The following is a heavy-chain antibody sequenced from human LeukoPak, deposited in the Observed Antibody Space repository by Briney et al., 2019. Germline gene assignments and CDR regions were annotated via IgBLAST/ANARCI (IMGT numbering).Heavy chain of an antibody. J-gene: IGHJ4*02. CDR3: AGTSDDYYGSGSSKGDY. V-gene: IGHV4-59*08. D-gene: IGHD3-10*01. CDR2: IYYSGST. CDR1: GGSISSYY. Sequence: PSETLSLTCTVSGGSISSYYWSWTRQPPGKGLEWIGYIYYSGSTNYNPSLKSRVTISVDTSKNQFSLKLSSVTAADTAVYYCAGTSDDYYGSGSSKGDYWGQGTLVTVSS.